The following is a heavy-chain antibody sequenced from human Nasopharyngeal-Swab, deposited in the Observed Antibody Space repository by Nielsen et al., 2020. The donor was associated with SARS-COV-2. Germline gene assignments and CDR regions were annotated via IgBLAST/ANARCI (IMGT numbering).Heavy chain of an antibody. J-gene: IGHJ4*02. Sequence: GGSLRLSCAASGFAVSSTYMSWVRQAPGKGLEWVSGISGSGGTTYYADSVKGRSSISRDNSKNTVYLQMNSLRAEDTAVYYCGKSIYDSGGHTIDYWGQGTLVTVSS. CDR2: ISGSGGTT. CDR3: GKSIYDSGGHTIDY. V-gene: IGHV3-23*01. D-gene: IGHD3-22*01. CDR1: GFAVSSTY.